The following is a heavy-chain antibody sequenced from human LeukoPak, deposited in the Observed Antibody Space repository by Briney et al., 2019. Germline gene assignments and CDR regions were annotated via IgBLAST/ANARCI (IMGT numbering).Heavy chain of an antibody. CDR3: ARATMVRGVIIDY. CDR1: GYTFTGYY. J-gene: IGHJ4*02. V-gene: IGHV1-18*04. Sequence: ASVKVSCKASGYTFTGYYMHWVRQAPGQGLEWMGWISAYNGNTNYAQKLQGRVTMTTDTSTSTAYMELRSLRSDDTAVYYCARATMVRGVIIDYWGQGTLVTVSS. CDR2: ISAYNGNT. D-gene: IGHD3-10*01.